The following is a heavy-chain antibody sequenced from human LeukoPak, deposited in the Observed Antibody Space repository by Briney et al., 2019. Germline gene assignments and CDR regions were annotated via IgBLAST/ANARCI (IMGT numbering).Heavy chain of an antibody. CDR3: ARLPGSD. CDR2: INNDGTST. CDR1: GFTFSSYW. Sequence: QTGGSLRLSCADSGFTFSSYWMHWVRQAPGKGLAWLSWINNDGTSTSYADSVKGRFTISRDNAKNTLYLQMNSLRDEDTAVYYCARLPGSDWGQGTLVTVSS. J-gene: IGHJ4*02. V-gene: IGHV3-74*01. D-gene: IGHD1-26*01.